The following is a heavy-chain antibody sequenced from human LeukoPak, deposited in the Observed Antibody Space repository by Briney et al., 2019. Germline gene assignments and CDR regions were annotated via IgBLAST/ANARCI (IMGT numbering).Heavy chain of an antibody. CDR1: GFTVSSNY. CDR3: ARDSDYCSSTSCSYYFDY. J-gene: IGHJ4*02. D-gene: IGHD2-2*01. Sequence: GGSLRLSCAASGFTVSSNYMSWVRQAPGKGLEWVSVIYSGGSTYYADSVKGRFTISRDNSKNTLYLQMNSLRAEDTAVYYCARDSDYCSSTSCSYYFDYWGQGTLVTVSS. CDR2: IYSGGST. V-gene: IGHV3-53*05.